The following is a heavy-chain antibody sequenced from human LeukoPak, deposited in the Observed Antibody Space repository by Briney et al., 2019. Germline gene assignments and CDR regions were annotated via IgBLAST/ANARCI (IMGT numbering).Heavy chain of an antibody. D-gene: IGHD3-3*01. CDR1: GFTFSSYV. J-gene: IGHJ4*02. CDR3: ARDLPGITIFGVFEY. Sequence: GGSLRLSCAASGFTFSSYVMQWVRQVPGKGLEWVAVISSDGSNKYYTDSVKGRFTISRDNSKNTLYLQMNSLRAEDTAVYYCARDLPGITIFGVFEYWGQGTLVTVSS. V-gene: IGHV3-30*04. CDR2: ISSDGSNK.